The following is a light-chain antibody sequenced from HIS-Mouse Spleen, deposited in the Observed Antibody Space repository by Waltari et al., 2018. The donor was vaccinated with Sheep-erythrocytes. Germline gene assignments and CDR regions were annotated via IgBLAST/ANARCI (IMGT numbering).Light chain of an antibody. V-gene: IGKV1D-8*02. CDR1: QGISSY. CDR2: LGS. J-gene: IGKJ1*01. Sequence: AIWMTQSPSLLSASTGDRVTISCRMSQGISSYLAWYQQKPGKAPELLIYLGSNRASGVPDRFSGSGSGTDFTLKISRVEAEDFGVYYCMQALQTPWTFGQGTKVEIK. CDR3: MQALQTPWT.